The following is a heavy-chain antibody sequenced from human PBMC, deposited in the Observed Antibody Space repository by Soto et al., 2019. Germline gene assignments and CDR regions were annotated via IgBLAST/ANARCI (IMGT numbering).Heavy chain of an antibody. CDR3: ARDHIWGQWLPLY. V-gene: IGHV1-69*05. Sequence: SVKVSCKASGGTFSSYAISWVRQAPGQGLEWMGGIIPIFGTANYAQKLQGRVTMTTDTSTSTAYMELRSLRSDDTAVYYCARDHIWGQWLPLYWGQGTLVTVSS. J-gene: IGHJ4*02. CDR1: GGTFSSYA. D-gene: IGHD6-19*01. CDR2: IIPIFGTA.